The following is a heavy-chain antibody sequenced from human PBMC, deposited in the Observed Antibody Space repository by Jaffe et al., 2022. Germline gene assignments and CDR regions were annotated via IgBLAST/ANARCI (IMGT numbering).Heavy chain of an antibody. CDR2: INPSGGST. V-gene: IGHV1-46*01. Sequence: QVQLVQSGAEVKKPGASVKVSCKASGYTFTSYYMHWVRQAPGQGLEWMGIINPSGGSTTYAQKFQGRVTMTRDTSTSTVYMELSSLRSEDTAVYYCARAGTTNYGGSFPFDYWGQGTLVTVSS. D-gene: IGHD2-15*01. CDR1: GYTFTSYY. CDR3: ARAGTTNYGGSFPFDY. J-gene: IGHJ4*02.